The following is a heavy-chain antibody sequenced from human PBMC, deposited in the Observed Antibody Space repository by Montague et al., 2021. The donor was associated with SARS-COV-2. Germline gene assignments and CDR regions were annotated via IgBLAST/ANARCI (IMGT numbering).Heavy chain of an antibody. CDR2: ISGSSSYT. J-gene: IGHJ4*02. D-gene: IGHD2-8*01. CDR1: GFSFSDSY. Sequence: SLRLSCAASGFSFSDSYMSWIRQAPGKGLEWVSYISGSSSYTNHADSVKGRFTISRDNAKNSLYLQMNSLRAEDTAVYYCAGDQYCTKGVCYSRGFDYWGQGTLVTVPS. CDR3: AGDQYCTKGVCYSRGFDY. V-gene: IGHV3-11*05.